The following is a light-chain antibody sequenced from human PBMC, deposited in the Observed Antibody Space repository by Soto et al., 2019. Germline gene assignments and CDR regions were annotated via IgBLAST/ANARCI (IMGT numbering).Light chain of an antibody. CDR2: DAS. CDR1: QGISSA. CDR3: QQFNRYPPALA. J-gene: IGKJ4*01. V-gene: IGKV1-13*02. Sequence: AIQLTQYPSSLSASVGDRVTITCRASQGISSALAWYQQKPGKAPQLLIYDASSLESGVPSRFSGSGSGKAFTLAISSLQPEDFATYYCQQFNRYPPALACGGGTKVEIK.